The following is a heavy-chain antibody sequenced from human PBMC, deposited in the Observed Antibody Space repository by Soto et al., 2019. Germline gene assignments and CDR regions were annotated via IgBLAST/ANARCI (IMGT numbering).Heavy chain of an antibody. Sequence: QVQLQQWGAGLLKPSEPLSLTCAVYGGSFSGYSWTWIRQPPGTGLEWIGEINHSGSTNYNPSLKGRVTISVYPSKTQCSLKLTSVTAADTGVYYCARDKITGLFDYWGQGALVTVSS. CDR1: GGSFSGYS. J-gene: IGHJ4*02. CDR3: ARDKITGLFDY. CDR2: INHSGST. D-gene: IGHD2-8*02. V-gene: IGHV4-34*01.